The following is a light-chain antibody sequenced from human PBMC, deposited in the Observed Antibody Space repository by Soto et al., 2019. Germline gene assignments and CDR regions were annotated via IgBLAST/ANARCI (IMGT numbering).Light chain of an antibody. J-gene: IGLJ1*01. Sequence: ALTQPASVSGSPGQSVTISCTGTSSDVGGYNYVSWYQHHPGKAPKLMIYEVSNRPSGVSNRFSGSKSGNTASLTISGLQAEDEADYYCSSYTSISTYVFGTGTKVTVL. CDR3: SSYTSISTYV. CDR2: EVS. V-gene: IGLV2-14*01. CDR1: SSDVGGYNY.